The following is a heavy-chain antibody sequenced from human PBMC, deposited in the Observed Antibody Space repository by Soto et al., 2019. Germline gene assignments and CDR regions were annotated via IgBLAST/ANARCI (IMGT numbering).Heavy chain of an antibody. CDR1: GFSLSNARMG. J-gene: IGHJ4*02. V-gene: IGHV2-26*01. CDR3: ARDPSPYGDYEGNYFDY. Sequence: QVTLKESGPVLVKPTETLTLTCTVSGFSLSNARMGVSWIRQPPGKALEWLAHIFSNDEKSYSTSLKSRLTISKDTSKSQVVLTMTNMDPVATATYYCARDPSPYGDYEGNYFDYWGQGTLVTVSS. CDR2: IFSNDEK. D-gene: IGHD4-17*01.